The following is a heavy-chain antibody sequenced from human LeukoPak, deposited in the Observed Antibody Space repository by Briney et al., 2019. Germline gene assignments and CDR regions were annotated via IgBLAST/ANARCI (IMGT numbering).Heavy chain of an antibody. J-gene: IGHJ6*03. D-gene: IGHD5-18*01. CDR1: GFTFSSYS. Sequence: PGGSLRLSCAASGFTFSSYSMNWVRQAPGKGLEWVSYISSSSSTIYYADSVKGRFTISRDNAKNSLYLQMNSLRAEDTALYYCARDIRGGYSYGLYYYYYYMDVWGKGTAVTVSS. V-gene: IGHV3-48*04. CDR3: ARDIRGGYSYGLYYYYYYMDV. CDR2: ISSSSSTI.